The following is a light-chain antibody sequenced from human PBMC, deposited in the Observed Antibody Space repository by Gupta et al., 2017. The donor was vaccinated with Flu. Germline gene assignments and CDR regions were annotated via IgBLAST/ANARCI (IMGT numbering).Light chain of an antibody. V-gene: IGKV3-20*01. CDR3: QQFCSSLT. Sequence: EIVFTQSPGTLSLSPGERATLSCRASQSISSSYIDWYHQKPGQAPRLIIYGASGRATGSTGRFSGSGYLTDFTLTISSRESADCDLYYGQQFCSSLTFGQGTKLEIK. CDR2: GAS. CDR1: QSISSSY. J-gene: IGKJ2*01.